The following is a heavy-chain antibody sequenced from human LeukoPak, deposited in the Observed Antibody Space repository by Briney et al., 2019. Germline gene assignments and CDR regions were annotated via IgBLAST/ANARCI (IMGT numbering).Heavy chain of an antibody. V-gene: IGHV1-8*01. CDR2: MNPNSGNT. D-gene: IGHD5-24*01. CDR1: GYTFTSYD. Sequence: ASVKVSCKASGYTFTSYDINWVRQATGQGLEWMGWMNPNSGNTGYAQKFQGRVTMTRNTSISTAYMELSSLRSEDTAVYYCARASRRVTRDGYNFHYYLDYWGQGTLVTVSS. CDR3: ARASRRVTRDGYNFHYYLDY. J-gene: IGHJ4*02.